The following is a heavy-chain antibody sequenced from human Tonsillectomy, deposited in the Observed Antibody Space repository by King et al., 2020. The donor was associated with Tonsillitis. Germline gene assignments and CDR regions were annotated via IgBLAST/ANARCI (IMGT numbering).Heavy chain of an antibody. Sequence: VQLVESGGGLVQPGGSLRLSCAASGFTFSSYAMNWVRQAPGKGLEWGSGISDRSTGTSGISDSANGTSGISDSGTGTYYVDSVEGRFTISRDKSKHTLYLQMDSLRAEDTAVYYCAKTRSGVVAAAINYWGQGTLVIVSS. CDR2: ISDRSTGTSGISDSANGTSGISDSGTGT. CDR3: AKTRSGVVAAAINY. J-gene: IGHJ4*02. CDR1: GFTFSSYA. D-gene: IGHD2-2*02. V-gene: IGHV3-23*04.